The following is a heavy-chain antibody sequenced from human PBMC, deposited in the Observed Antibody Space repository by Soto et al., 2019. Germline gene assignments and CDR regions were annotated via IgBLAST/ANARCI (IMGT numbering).Heavy chain of an antibody. J-gene: IGHJ4*02. CDR2: ISTYNGDR. Sequence: QVLLVQSGAEVKKPGASVKVACKASGYTFTNYGISWARQAPGQGLEWLGWISTYNGDRDFAQKVQGRVTMTTDTSTTTAYMELRSLRSDDTAVYYCARSRAGGTWEQYPSFYFDYWGQGDLVTVSS. CDR3: ARSRAGGTWEQYPSFYFDY. D-gene: IGHD1-26*01. CDR1: GYTFTNYG. V-gene: IGHV1-18*01.